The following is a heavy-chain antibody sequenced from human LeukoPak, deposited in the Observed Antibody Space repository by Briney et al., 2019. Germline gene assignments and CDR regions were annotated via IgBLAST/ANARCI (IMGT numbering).Heavy chain of an antibody. V-gene: IGHV3-23*01. D-gene: IGHD3-16*01. Sequence: GGSLRLSCATSGFTFSSHAMGWVRQARGKGLGLVPGFGWSGSRRYYADAESGRFPISRHNSKKTLDRELNIWRDGDTVFLYCVKATGFALGRYYFDSWGQGTPVTASS. CDR2: FGWSGSRR. CDR3: VKATGFALGRYYFDS. CDR1: GFTFSSHA. J-gene: IGHJ4*02.